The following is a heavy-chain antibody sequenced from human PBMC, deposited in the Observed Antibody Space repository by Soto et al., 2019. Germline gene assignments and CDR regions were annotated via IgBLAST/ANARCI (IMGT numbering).Heavy chain of an antibody. D-gene: IGHD1-1*01. CDR2: IYYIGST. Sequence: SETLSLTCTVSGGSISSGGYYWSWIRQHPGKGMEWIGYIYYIGSTYYNPSLKSRVTISVDTSKNQFSLKLSSVTAADTAVYYCGSWLKEGGIGGNYYYGMDVWGQGTTVTVSS. J-gene: IGHJ6*02. CDR1: GGSISSGGYY. CDR3: GSWLKEGGIGGNYYYGMDV. V-gene: IGHV4-31*03.